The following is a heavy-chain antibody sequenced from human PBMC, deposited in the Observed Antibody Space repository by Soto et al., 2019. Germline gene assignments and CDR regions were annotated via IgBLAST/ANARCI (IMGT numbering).Heavy chain of an antibody. CDR3: LASHDAFDI. D-gene: IGHD2-21*01. Sequence: ASLKVSCKASGYTFNSYHMHWVRQAPGQGLEWMGIINPSGGSTSYAQKFQGRVTMTRDTSTSTVYMELSSLRSEDTAVYYCLASHDAFDIWGQGTMVTVSS. CDR1: GYTFNSYH. CDR2: INPSGGST. J-gene: IGHJ3*02. V-gene: IGHV1-46*02.